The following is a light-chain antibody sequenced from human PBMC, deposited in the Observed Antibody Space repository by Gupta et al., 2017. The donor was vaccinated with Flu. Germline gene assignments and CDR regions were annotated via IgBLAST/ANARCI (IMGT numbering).Light chain of an antibody. Sequence: EIVLTQSPGTLSLSPGERATLSCRASQSVSNNYLAWYQRKPGQAPRLLIYGASNWATGIPDRISGSGSGTDFTLTISRLEPEDFAVYYCQQYGSSPRTFGQGTRLEI. CDR1: QSVSNNY. J-gene: IGKJ5*01. CDR2: GAS. CDR3: QQYGSSPRT. V-gene: IGKV3-20*01.